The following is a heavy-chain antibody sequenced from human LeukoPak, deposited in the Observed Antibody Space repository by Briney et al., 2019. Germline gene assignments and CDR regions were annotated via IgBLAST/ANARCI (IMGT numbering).Heavy chain of an antibody. V-gene: IGHV1-69*04. CDR1: GYTFTSYD. Sequence: SVKVSCKASGYTFTSYDINWVRQATGQGLEWMGRIIPILGIANYAQKFQGRITITADKSTSTAYMELSSLRSEDTAVYYCARTGYCSGGSCLDYWGQGTLVTVSS. CDR2: IIPILGIA. J-gene: IGHJ4*02. D-gene: IGHD2-15*01. CDR3: ARTGYCSGGSCLDY.